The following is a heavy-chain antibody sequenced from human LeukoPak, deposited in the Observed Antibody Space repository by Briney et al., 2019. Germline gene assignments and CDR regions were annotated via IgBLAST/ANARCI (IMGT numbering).Heavy chain of an antibody. V-gene: IGHV4-34*01. J-gene: IGHJ5*02. D-gene: IGHD6-13*01. CDR2: INHSGSS. Sequence: SETLSLTCAVYGGSFSHYYWSWIRQPPGKGLEWIGEINHSGSSYYNASLKSRVTISVDTSKNQFSLKLNSVTAADTALYYCARHGLIAGGWFHPWGQGTLVTVSS. CDR1: GGSFSHYY. CDR3: ARHGLIAGGWFHP.